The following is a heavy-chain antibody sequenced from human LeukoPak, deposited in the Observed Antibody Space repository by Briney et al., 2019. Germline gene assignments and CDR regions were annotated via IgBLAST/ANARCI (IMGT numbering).Heavy chain of an antibody. CDR1: GGSISSSSYY. V-gene: IGHV4-39*07. D-gene: IGHD3-10*01. J-gene: IGHJ4*02. Sequence: SETLSLTCTVSGGSISSSSYYWGWIRQPPGKGLEWIGSIYYSGSTYYNPSLKSRVTISVDTSKNQFSLKLSSVTAADTAVYYCARDLSLPYYYGSGSIPQIDYWGQGTLVTVSS. CDR3: ARDLSLPYYYGSGSIPQIDY. CDR2: IYYSGST.